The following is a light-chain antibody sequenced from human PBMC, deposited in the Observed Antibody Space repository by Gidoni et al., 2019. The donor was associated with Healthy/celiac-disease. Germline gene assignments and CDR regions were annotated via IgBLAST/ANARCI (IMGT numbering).Light chain of an antibody. Sequence: DIQMTQSPSTLSASVGDRVTIPCRASQSSSSWLAWSHQQPGKAPKLRIYKASSLESGVPSRFSGSGSVTEFTPTISSLQPDDFATYYCQQYNSYPWTFGQGTKVEIK. V-gene: IGKV1-5*03. CDR3: QQYNSYPWT. J-gene: IGKJ1*01. CDR1: QSSSSW. CDR2: KAS.